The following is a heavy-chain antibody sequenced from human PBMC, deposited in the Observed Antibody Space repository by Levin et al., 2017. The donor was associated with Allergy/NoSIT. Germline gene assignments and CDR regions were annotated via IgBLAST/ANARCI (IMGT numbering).Heavy chain of an antibody. D-gene: IGHD6-6*01. J-gene: IGHJ4*02. V-gene: IGHV3-9*01. Sequence: SCAASGFTFDDYAMHWVRRAPGKGLEWVSGISWNSGSIGYADSVRGRFTISRDNAKNSLYLQMNSLRAEDTALYYCAKDHGAYIAARLVYWGQGTLVTVSS. CDR2: ISWNSGSI. CDR3: AKDHGAYIAARLVY. CDR1: GFTFDDYA.